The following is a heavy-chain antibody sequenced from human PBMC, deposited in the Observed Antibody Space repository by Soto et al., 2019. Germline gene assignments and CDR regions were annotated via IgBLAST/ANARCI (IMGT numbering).Heavy chain of an antibody. CDR3: ARLQRFDYATSGYLKN. Sequence: QVQLQESGPGLVKPSETLSLTCTVAGGSISSYYWSWIRQPPGNGLEWIGYIYNRGGTTYNASLKSRGTISVDTSKNQFSLKLSSVTAADTAVYYCARLQRFDYATSGYLKNWGQGTLVSVSS. CDR2: IYNRGGT. J-gene: IGHJ4*02. D-gene: IGHD3-22*01. V-gene: IGHV4-59*08. CDR1: GGSISSYY.